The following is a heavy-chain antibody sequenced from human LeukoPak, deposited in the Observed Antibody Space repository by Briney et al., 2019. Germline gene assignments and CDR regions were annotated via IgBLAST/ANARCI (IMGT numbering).Heavy chain of an antibody. D-gene: IGHD1-20*01. Sequence: TGGSLRLSCEASGFSFSSYNMDWVRQAPGKGLEWVAVISYDGSNKYYADSVKGRFTISRDNSKNALYLQMNSLRAEDTSVYYCARSYNWNDVRYFDSWGQGTLVTVSS. J-gene: IGHJ4*02. V-gene: IGHV3-30*04. CDR2: ISYDGSNK. CDR1: GFSFSSYN. CDR3: ARSYNWNDVRYFDS.